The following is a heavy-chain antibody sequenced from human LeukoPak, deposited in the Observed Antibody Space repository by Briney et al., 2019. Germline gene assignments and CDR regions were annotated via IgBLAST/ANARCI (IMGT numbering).Heavy chain of an antibody. V-gene: IGHV1-8*01. J-gene: IGHJ4*02. CDR2: MNPNSGNT. CDR1: GYTFTSYD. D-gene: IGHD3-10*01. CDR3: XRGGGKTRSYGSGSYXXDDY. Sequence: ASVKVSCKASGYTFTSYDINWVRQATGQGLEWMGWMNPNSGNTGYAQKFQGRVTMTRNTSISTAYMELSSLRSEDTAVYYCXRGGGKTRSYGSGSYXXDDYWGQGTLVTVSS.